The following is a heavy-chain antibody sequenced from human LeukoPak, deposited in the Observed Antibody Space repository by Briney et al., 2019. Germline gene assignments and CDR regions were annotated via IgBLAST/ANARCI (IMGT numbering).Heavy chain of an antibody. V-gene: IGHV4-34*01. Sequence: ASETLSLTCAVYGGSFSGYYWSWIRQPPGKGLEWIGEINHSGSINYNPSLKSRVTISVDTSKNQFSLKLSSVTAADTAVYYCATSGYYRTVDYWGQGTLVTVSS. CDR1: GGSFSGYY. D-gene: IGHD3-22*01. CDR3: ATSGYYRTVDY. CDR2: INHSGSI. J-gene: IGHJ4*02.